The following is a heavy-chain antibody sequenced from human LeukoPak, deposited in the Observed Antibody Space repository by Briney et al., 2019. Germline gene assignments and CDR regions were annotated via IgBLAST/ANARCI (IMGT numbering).Heavy chain of an antibody. Sequence: ASVKLSCTAPGATFSSYAISWVRQAPGQGHEWMGGIIPIFGTANYAQKFQGRVTITSDKSTSTAYMELSSLRSEDTAVYYCARFEGYCSGGSCDWGQGTLVTVSS. D-gene: IGHD2-15*01. CDR3: ARFEGYCSGGSCD. CDR2: IIPIFGTA. CDR1: GATFSSYA. V-gene: IGHV1-69*06. J-gene: IGHJ4*02.